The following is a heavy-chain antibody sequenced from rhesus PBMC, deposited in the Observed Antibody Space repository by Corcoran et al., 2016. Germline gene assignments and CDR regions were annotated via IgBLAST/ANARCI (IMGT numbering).Heavy chain of an antibody. CDR1: GYTFTDYY. Sequence: EVQLVQSGAEVKKPGASVKISCKASGYTFTDYYLHWVRQAPGKGLEWVGRVDPEDAKAIHAQKFQDRVTITADTSTDTAYMELSSLRSEDTAVYYCATDEACSGGVCYWGQGVLVTVSS. J-gene: IGHJ4*01. V-gene: IGHV1-111*02. CDR3: ATDEACSGGVCY. D-gene: IGHD2-39*02. CDR2: VDPEDAKA.